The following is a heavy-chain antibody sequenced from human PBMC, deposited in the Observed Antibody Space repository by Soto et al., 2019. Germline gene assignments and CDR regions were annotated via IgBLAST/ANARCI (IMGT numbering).Heavy chain of an antibody. CDR2: ISGSGGST. V-gene: IGHV3-23*01. J-gene: IGHJ6*02. CDR3: AKDQGGVLRWSWGYCGMDV. D-gene: IGHD3-10*01. CDR1: GFTFSSYA. Sequence: EVQLLESGGGLVQPGGSLRLSCAASGFTFSSYAMSWVRQAPGKGLEWVSAISGSGGSTYYADSVKGRFTISRDNSKNPLYLQVNSLSAEDTAVYYCAKDQGGVLRWSWGYCGMDVGGQGTTVTVSS.